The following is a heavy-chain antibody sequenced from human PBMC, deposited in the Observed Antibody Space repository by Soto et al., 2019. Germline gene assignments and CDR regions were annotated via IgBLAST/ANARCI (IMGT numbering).Heavy chain of an antibody. CDR2: IYYSGST. J-gene: IGHJ6*02. Sequence: QVQLQESGPGLVKPSQTLSLTCTVSGGSISSGGYYWSWIRQHPGKGLEWIGYIYYSGSTHYNPSLKSRVTISVDTSKNEFSLKLSSVTAADTAVYSCARSLGDYGDLLSSDVWGQGTTVTVSS. D-gene: IGHD4-17*01. CDR1: GGSISSGGYY. V-gene: IGHV4-31*03. CDR3: ARSLGDYGDLLSSDV.